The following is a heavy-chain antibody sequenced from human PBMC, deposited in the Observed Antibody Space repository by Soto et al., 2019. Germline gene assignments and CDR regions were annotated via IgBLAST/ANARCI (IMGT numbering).Heavy chain of an antibody. CDR1: GGSITPYY. V-gene: IGHV4-59*07. D-gene: IGHD2-15*01. CDR2: VSYSGKA. Sequence: QVQLQESGPGLVKTSDTLSLTCTVSGGSITPYYWSWIRQPPGEGLEWIGYVSYSGKAGYIPYLKSRVSMSIDTSKNEFSLKLTSLTAADATTYYCARQQYTVVTAFDVWGQGTTVAVSS. CDR3: ARQQYTVVTAFDV. J-gene: IGHJ3*01.